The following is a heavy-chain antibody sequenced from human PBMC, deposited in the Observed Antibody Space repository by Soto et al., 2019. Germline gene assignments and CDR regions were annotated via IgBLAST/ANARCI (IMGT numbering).Heavy chain of an antibody. CDR1: GFTLSSYG. J-gene: IGHJ6*02. D-gene: IGHD6-6*01. V-gene: IGHV3-30*18. CDR2: ISYDGSNK. Sequence: GGSLRLSCAASGFTLSSYGMHWVRQAPGKGLEWVAVISYDGSNKYYADSVKGRFTISRDNSKNTLYLQMNSLRAEDTAVYYCAKDKGSSSSGLYYYGMDVWGQGTTVTAP. CDR3: AKDKGSSSSGLYYYGMDV.